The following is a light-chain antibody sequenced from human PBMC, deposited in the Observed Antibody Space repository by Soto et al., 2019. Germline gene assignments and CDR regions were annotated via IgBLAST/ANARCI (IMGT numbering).Light chain of an antibody. J-gene: IGKJ4*01. CDR3: QQRSNWPPLP. CDR2: DAS. Sequence: EIVLTQSPGTLSLSPGERATLSCRASQKISSYLAWYQQKPGQAPSLLIYDASNRSTGIPARFSGSGSGTDLTLTISSLEPEDFAVYYCQQRSNWPPLPFGGGTKVEIK. CDR1: QKISSY. V-gene: IGKV3-11*01.